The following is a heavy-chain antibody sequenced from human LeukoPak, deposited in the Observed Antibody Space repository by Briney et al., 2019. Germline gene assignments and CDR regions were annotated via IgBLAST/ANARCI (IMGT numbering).Heavy chain of an antibody. V-gene: IGHV1-69*05. CDR1: GGTLSSYA. Sequence: AVNVSCQASGGTLSSYAISWVRPPPGQGVEWMGGIITIFGTANYAQKLQGRVTITTDEYQRPAYMELSSLRSEYTAVYYCAREPQIVVVVAATGIGAFDIWGQGTMVTVSS. CDR2: IITIFGTA. CDR3: AREPQIVVVVAATGIGAFDI. J-gene: IGHJ3*02. D-gene: IGHD2-15*01.